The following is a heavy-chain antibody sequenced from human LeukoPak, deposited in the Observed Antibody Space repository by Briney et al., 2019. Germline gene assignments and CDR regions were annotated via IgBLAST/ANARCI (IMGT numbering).Heavy chain of an antibody. CDR1: GYTFTSYA. D-gene: IGHD5-24*01. Sequence: ASVKVSCKASGYTFTSYAMNWVRQAPGQGLEWMGWINTNTGNPTYAQGFTGRFVFSLDTSVSTAYLQISSLKAEDTAVYYCACDVEMATIRRTDDAFDIWGQGTMVTVSS. CDR3: ACDVEMATIRRTDDAFDI. V-gene: IGHV7-4-1*02. CDR2: INTNTGNP. J-gene: IGHJ3*02.